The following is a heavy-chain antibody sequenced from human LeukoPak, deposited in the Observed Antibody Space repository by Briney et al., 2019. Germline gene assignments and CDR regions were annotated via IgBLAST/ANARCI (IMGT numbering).Heavy chain of an antibody. CDR2: INWNGGST. D-gene: IGHD6-19*01. V-gene: IGHV3-20*04. CDR1: GFTFDDYG. J-gene: IGHJ4*02. CDR3: ARDLVGYSSGWWDY. Sequence: PGGSLRLSCAASGFTFDDYGMSWVRQAPGKGLEWVSGINWNGGSTGYADSVKGRFTISRDNAKNSLYLQMNSLRAEDTALYYCARDLVGYSSGWWDYWGQGTLVTVSS.